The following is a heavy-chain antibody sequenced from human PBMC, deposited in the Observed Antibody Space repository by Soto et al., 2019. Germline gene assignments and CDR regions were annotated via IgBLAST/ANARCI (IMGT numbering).Heavy chain of an antibody. CDR2: ISAYNGNT. CDR3: ASNGYSSTWHSWFDP. D-gene: IGHD6-13*01. CDR1: GYSYTSYG. Sequence: SVKVSCEASGYSYTSYGISWVRQAPGQGLEWMGWISAYNGNTNYAQKLQGRVTMTTDTSTSTAYMELRSLRSDDTAVYYCASNGYSSTWHSWFDPWGQGTLVTVSS. V-gene: IGHV1-18*01. J-gene: IGHJ5*02.